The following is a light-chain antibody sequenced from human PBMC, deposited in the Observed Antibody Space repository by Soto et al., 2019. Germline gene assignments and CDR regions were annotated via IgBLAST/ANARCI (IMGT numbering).Light chain of an antibody. CDR3: QYNSYSPST. J-gene: IGKJ4*02. CDR2: DAS. Sequence: EIVLTQSPATLSLSPGERATLSCRASQSVSSYLAWYQQKPGQAPRLLIYDASNRATGIPARFSGSGSGTYFPSTISLLDPEVVAFYCRQYNSYSPSTFGRGTKVQIK. V-gene: IGKV3-11*01. CDR1: QSVSSY.